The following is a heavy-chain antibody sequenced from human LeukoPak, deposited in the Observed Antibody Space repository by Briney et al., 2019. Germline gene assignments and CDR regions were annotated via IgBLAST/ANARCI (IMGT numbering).Heavy chain of an antibody. CDR1: GYTFTSYY. V-gene: IGHV1-46*01. J-gene: IGHJ4*02. CDR3: ASGGSYYVPFGL. D-gene: IGHD1-26*01. Sequence: GGSLRLSCTASGYTFTSYYMHWVRQAPGQGLEWMGIINPSGGSTNYAQKFQGRVTMTRDTSTSTVYMELSSLRSEDTAVYYCASGGSYYVPFGLWGQGTLGTVSS. CDR2: INPSGGST.